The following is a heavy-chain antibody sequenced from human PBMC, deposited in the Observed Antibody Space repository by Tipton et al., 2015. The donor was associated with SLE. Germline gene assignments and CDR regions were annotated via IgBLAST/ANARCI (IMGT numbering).Heavy chain of an antibody. CDR3: ARGPDYYGSGSPGAFDI. V-gene: IGHV4-34*01. Sequence: TLSLTCAVYGGSFSGYYWSWIRQPPGKGLEWIGEINYSGSTNYNPSLKSRVTISVDTSKNQFSLKLSSVTAADTAVYYCARGPDYYGSGSPGAFDIWGQGTMVTGAS. CDR2: INYSGST. J-gene: IGHJ3*02. D-gene: IGHD3-10*01. CDR1: GGSFSGYY.